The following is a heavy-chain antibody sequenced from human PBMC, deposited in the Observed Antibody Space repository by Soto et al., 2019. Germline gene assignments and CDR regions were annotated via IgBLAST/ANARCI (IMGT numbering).Heavy chain of an antibody. J-gene: IGHJ4*02. CDR3: TTEMATTKRDY. Sequence: EVQLVESGGGLVKAGGSLRLYCAASGFTFSNAWMSWVRQAPGKGLEWVGRIKSQNDGGTTDYAAPVKGRFTISRDDSKNTLYLQMNSLKTEDTAVYYCTTEMATTKRDYWGQGTLVTVSS. CDR2: IKSQNDGGTT. D-gene: IGHD5-12*01. V-gene: IGHV3-15*01. CDR1: GFTFSNAW.